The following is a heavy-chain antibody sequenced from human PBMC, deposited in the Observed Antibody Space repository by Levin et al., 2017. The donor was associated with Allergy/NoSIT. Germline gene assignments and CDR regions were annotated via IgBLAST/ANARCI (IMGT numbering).Heavy chain of an antibody. J-gene: IGHJ4*02. Sequence: PGGSLRLSCAASGFTFDDYTMHWVRQAPGKGLQWVSLITWDGSSTYYADSVEGRFTISRDNSNNSLYLQMNSLRSEDTALYYCAKGHSLADLAGWSGIDYWGQGTLVTVSS. CDR3: AKGHSLADLAGWSGIDY. D-gene: IGHD6-25*01. CDR2: ITWDGSST. CDR1: GFTFDDYT. V-gene: IGHV3-43*01.